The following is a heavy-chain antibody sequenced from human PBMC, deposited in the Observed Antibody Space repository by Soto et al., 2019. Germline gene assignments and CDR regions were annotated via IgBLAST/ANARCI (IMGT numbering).Heavy chain of an antibody. CDR1: GFIFISYW. CDR3: AIEWYNWNDDPLFDY. J-gene: IGHJ4*02. D-gene: IGHD1-1*01. V-gene: IGHV3-7*01. Sequence: PGGSLRLSCAASGFIFISYWMSWVRQAPWKGLEWVANIKQDGSEKYYVDSVKGRFTISRDNAKNSLYLQMNSLRAEDTAVYYCAIEWYNWNDDPLFDYWCQGTLVTVSS. CDR2: IKQDGSEK.